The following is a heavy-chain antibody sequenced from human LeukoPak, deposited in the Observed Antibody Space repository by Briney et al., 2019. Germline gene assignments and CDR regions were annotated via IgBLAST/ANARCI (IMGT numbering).Heavy chain of an antibody. Sequence: SVKVSCKASGGTFSSYAISWVRQAPGQGLEWMGGIIPIFGTANYAQKFQGRVTITADESTSTAYMELSSLRSEDTAVYYCARGIAAAVYYFDYWGQGTLVTVSS. CDR2: IIPIFGTA. V-gene: IGHV1-69*13. CDR3: ARGIAAAVYYFDY. D-gene: IGHD6-13*01. CDR1: GGTFSSYA. J-gene: IGHJ4*02.